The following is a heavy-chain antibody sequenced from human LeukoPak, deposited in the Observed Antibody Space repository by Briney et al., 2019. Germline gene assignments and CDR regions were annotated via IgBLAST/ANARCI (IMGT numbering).Heavy chain of an antibody. CDR1: GGSFSSTTYY. CDR2: VYYSGST. CDR3: ARQYYDSSGYYPWYSDY. V-gene: IGHV4-39*01. Sequence: KTSETLSLTCTVSGGSFSSTTYYWGWIRQPPGKGLEWIGSVYYSGSTYYNQSLKSRVTISVDTSKNQFSLKLTSVTAADTAVYYCARQYYDSSGYYPWYSDYWGQGTLVTVSS. J-gene: IGHJ4*02. D-gene: IGHD3-22*01.